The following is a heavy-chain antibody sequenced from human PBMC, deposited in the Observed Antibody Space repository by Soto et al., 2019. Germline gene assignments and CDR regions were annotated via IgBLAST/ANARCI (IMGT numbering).Heavy chain of an antibody. V-gene: IGHV3-30-3*01. CDR2: MSYDGSQK. J-gene: IGHJ4*02. Sequence: QVQLVESGGGVVQPGRSLRLSCAASGFIFSTYTMHWVRQAPGKGLEWLTVMSYDGSQKYYGDSAKGRLTISRDNSKNTLYLQMTSLRAEDTAVYHCAIAKSSSWHNFDYWGQGTLVTVSS. CDR3: AIAKSSSWHNFDY. D-gene: IGHD6-13*01. CDR1: GFIFSTYT.